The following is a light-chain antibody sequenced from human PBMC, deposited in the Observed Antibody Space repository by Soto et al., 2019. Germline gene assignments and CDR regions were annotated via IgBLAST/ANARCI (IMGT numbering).Light chain of an antibody. Sequence: DIQMTQFPSSLSASVGDTVTITCQGSQDISDYLNWYQQKPGKALKLLIYDASNLHPGYPSRFRGSGSGTEFLFNITSLQPEGVATYYCQQYDDLPITFGQETRLEIK. J-gene: IGKJ5*01. V-gene: IGKV1-33*01. CDR3: QQYDDLPIT. CDR2: DAS. CDR1: QDISDY.